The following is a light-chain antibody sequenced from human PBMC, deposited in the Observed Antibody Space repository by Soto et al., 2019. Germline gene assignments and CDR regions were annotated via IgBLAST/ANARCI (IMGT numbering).Light chain of an antibody. J-gene: IGKJ3*01. CDR1: QSVSNNY. CDR2: GAS. Sequence: EIVLTQSPGTLSLSPGERATLSCRASQSVSNNYLAWYQQKPGQTPRLLIYGASSRATGIPDRFSGSGSGTDFTLTINRLEPEDFAVYYCQLYGSSPVFTFGPGTKVDIK. CDR3: QLYGSSPVFT. V-gene: IGKV3-20*01.